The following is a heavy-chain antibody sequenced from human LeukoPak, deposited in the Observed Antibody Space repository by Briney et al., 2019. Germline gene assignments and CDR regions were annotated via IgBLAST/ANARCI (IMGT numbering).Heavy chain of an antibody. V-gene: IGHV1-2*06. J-gene: IGHJ5*02. CDR2: INPNSGGT. CDR1: GYTFTGYY. Sequence: EASVRVSCKASGYTFTGYYMHWVRQAPGQGLEWMGRINPNSGGTNYAQKFQGRVTMTRDTSISTAYMELSRLRSDDTAVYYCARPYCSSTSCLNWFDPWGQGTLVTVSS. CDR3: ARPYCSSTSCLNWFDP. D-gene: IGHD2-2*01.